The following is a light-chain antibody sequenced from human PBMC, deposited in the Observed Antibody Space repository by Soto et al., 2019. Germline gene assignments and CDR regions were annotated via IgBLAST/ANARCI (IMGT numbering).Light chain of an antibody. V-gene: IGLV2-8*01. CDR3: SSYAGSNNFVS. Sequence: QSVLTQPPSASGSPGQSVTISCTGTRSDVGSYNYVSWYRQHPGKAPKLLIYEVHKRPSGVPDRFSGSKSGNTASLTVSGLQTDDEADYYCSSYAGSNNFVSFGTGTKVTVL. J-gene: IGLJ1*01. CDR2: EVH. CDR1: RSDVGSYNY.